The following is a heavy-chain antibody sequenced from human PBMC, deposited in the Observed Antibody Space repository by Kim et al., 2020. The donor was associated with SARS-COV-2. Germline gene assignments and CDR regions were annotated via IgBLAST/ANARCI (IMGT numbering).Heavy chain of an antibody. V-gene: IGHV3-74*01. CDR1: GFTFSSYW. CDR2: INTDGSTT. Sequence: GGSLRLSCAASGFTFSSYWMHWVRQAPGKGLVWVSRINTDGSTTNYADSVKGRFTISRDKAKKTLYLQMNSLRAEDTALYYCARRTAASGGYWYFDLWGRGTLVTVSS. J-gene: IGHJ2*01. CDR3: ARRTAASGGYWYFDL. D-gene: IGHD6-13*01.